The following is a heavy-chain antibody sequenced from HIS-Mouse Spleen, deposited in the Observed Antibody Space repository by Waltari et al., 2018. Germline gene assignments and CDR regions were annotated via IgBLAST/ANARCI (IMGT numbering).Heavy chain of an antibody. CDR3: ARIAEGYSSGWYAFDY. CDR1: GFSLSTSGMC. V-gene: IGHV2-70*15. Sequence: QVTLRESGPALVKPTQTLTLTCTFSGFSLSTSGMCVSWIRQPPGKALEWLARIDWDDDKYYSTALKTRLTLYKDTAKNQVVLTMTNMDPVDTATYYCARIAEGYSSGWYAFDYWGQGTLVTVSS. D-gene: IGHD6-19*01. J-gene: IGHJ4*02. CDR2: IDWDDDK.